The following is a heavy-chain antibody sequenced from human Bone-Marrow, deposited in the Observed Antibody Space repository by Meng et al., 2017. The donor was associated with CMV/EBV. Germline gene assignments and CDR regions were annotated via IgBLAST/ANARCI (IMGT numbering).Heavy chain of an antibody. D-gene: IGHD3-10*01. CDR3: ARGGRWMVRGNYFDY. CDR2: INHSGTT. CDR1: GGSFSGYY. Sequence: SETLSLTCAVYGGSFSGYYWSWIRQPPGKGLEWIGEINHSGTTNYNPSLKSRVTISVDTSKDQFSLKLSSVAAADTAVYYCARGGRWMVRGNYFDYWGHGTLVTVSS. V-gene: IGHV4-34*01. J-gene: IGHJ4*01.